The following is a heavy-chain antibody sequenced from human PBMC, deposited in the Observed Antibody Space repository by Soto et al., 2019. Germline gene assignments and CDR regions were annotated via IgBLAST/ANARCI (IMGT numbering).Heavy chain of an antibody. CDR3: ARGYSSSSLPHYYGMDV. J-gene: IGHJ6*02. D-gene: IGHD6-6*01. Sequence: SVKVSCKASGGTFSSYAISWVRQPPGQGLEWMGGIIPIFGTANYDQKFQGRVKITADESTSTAYMELSSLRSEDTAVYYCARGYSSSSLPHYYGMDVWGQGTTVTVSS. CDR1: GGTFSSYA. CDR2: IIPIFGTA. V-gene: IGHV1-69*13.